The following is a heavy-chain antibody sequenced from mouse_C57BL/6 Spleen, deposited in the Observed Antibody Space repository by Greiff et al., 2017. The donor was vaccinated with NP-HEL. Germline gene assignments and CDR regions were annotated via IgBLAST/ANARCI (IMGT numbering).Heavy chain of an antibody. CDR1: GFTFSDYG. D-gene: IGHD4-1*01. V-gene: IGHV5-17*01. CDR3: AKNWDGGWFAY. CDR2: ISSGSSTI. J-gene: IGHJ3*01. Sequence: EVQGVASGGGLVKPGGSLKLSCAASGFTFSDYGMHWVRQAPEKGLEWVAYISSGSSTIYYADTVKGRFTISRDNAKNTLFLQMTSLRSEDTAMYYCAKNWDGGWFAYWGQGTLVTVSA.